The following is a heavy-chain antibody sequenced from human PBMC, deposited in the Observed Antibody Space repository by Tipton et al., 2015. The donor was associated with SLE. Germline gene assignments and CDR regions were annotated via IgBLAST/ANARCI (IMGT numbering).Heavy chain of an antibody. Sequence: LSLTCAVYGGSFSGYYWSWIRQPPGKGLEWIGEINHSGSTNYNPSLKSRVTISVDTSKNQFSLKLSSVTAADTAVYYCARHPPREQLVFGYFDLWGRGTLVPVSS. D-gene: IGHD6-13*01. CDR3: ARHPPREQLVFGYFDL. CDR1: GGSFSGYY. J-gene: IGHJ2*01. CDR2: INHSGST. V-gene: IGHV4-34*01.